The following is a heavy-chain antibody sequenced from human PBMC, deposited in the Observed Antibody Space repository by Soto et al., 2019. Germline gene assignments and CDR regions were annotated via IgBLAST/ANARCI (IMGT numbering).Heavy chain of an antibody. J-gene: IGHJ4*02. V-gene: IGHV1-18*01. CDR1: GYTFTSYG. Sequence: QVQLVQSGAEVKKPGASVKVSCKASGYTFTSYGISWVRQAPGQGLEWMGWISAYNGNKKYAQKVQGRVTMTTDTSTTTAYMEVRSLRSDDTALSSCARAAAIGMNDYWGQGTLVTVSS. D-gene: IGHD1-20*01. CDR3: ARAAAIGMNDY. CDR2: ISAYNGNK.